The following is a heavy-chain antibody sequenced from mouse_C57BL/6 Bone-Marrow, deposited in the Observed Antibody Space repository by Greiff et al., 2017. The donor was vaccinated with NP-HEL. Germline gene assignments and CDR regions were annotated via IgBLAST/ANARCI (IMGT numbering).Heavy chain of an antibody. CDR3: TTYYYGSSYWYFDV. D-gene: IGHD1-1*01. CDR1: GFNIQDDY. CDR2: IDPENGDT. Sequence: VQLQQSGAELVRPGASVKLSCTASGFNIQDDYMPWVKQRPEQGLEWIGWIDPENGDTEYASKFQGKATITADTSSNTAYLQLSSLTSEDTAVYYCTTYYYGSSYWYFDVWGTGTTVTVSS. J-gene: IGHJ1*03. V-gene: IGHV14-4*01.